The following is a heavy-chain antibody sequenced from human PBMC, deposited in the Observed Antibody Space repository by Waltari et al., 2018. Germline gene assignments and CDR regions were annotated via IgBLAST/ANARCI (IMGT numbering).Heavy chain of an antibody. J-gene: IGHJ4*02. CDR2: MYYRGAS. CDR1: GGSISGLY. CDR3: TRGQTNSLYDS. D-gene: IGHD1-1*01. V-gene: IGHV4-59*11. Sequence: QVHLQESGPGLVKPSETLSLTCSVSGGSISGLYWSWIRQAPGKTLEWIGYMYYRGASDYNPSLKSRVTLSLDPSKNQLSLVLTSLIPADTAVYYCTRGQTNSLYDSWGQGALVTVSS.